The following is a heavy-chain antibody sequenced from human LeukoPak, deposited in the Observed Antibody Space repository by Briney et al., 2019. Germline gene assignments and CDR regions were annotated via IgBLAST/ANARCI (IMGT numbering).Heavy chain of an antibody. D-gene: IGHD2-15*01. CDR2: ISGGGGST. Sequence: GGALRLSCAASGFIFSYYAMSWVRQAPGKGLEWVSAISGGGGSTYYADSVKGRFTISRDNSKNTLYLQMNSLRAEDTVVYYSASQTEYAGWWVDYWGQGNLVTVSS. CDR1: GFIFSYYA. J-gene: IGHJ4*02. CDR3: ASQTEYAGWWVDY. V-gene: IGHV3-23*01.